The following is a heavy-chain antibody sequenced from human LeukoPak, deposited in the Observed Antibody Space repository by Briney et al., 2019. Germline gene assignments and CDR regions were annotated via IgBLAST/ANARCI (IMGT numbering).Heavy chain of an antibody. CDR2: IYTSGST. D-gene: IGHD3-22*01. CDR1: GGSISSYY. CDR3: ARWGNYYDSSGYSWDYYGMDV. J-gene: IGHJ6*02. V-gene: IGHV4-4*07. Sequence: SETLSLTCTVSGGSISSYYWSWIRQPAGEGLEWIGRIYTSGSTNYNPSLKSRVTMSVDTSKNQFSLKLSSVTAADTAVYYCARWGNYYDSSGYSWDYYGMDVWGQGTTVTVSS.